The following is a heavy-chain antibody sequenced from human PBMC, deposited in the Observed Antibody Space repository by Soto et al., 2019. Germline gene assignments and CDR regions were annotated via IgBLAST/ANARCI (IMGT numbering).Heavy chain of an antibody. Sequence: HPGGSLRLSCAASGFTFSSYGMHWVRQAPGKGLEWVAVIWYDGSNKYYADSVKGRFTISRDNSKNTLYLQMNSLRAEDTAVYYCARDAVTTGYYFDYWGQGTLVTVSS. V-gene: IGHV3-33*01. CDR1: GFTFSSYG. J-gene: IGHJ4*02. CDR2: IWYDGSNK. CDR3: ARDAVTTGYYFDY. D-gene: IGHD4-17*01.